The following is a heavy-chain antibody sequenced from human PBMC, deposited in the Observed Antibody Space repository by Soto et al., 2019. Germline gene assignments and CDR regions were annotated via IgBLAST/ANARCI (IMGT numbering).Heavy chain of an antibody. CDR1: GGCFGSSA. V-gene: IGHV1-69*13. Sequence: GAPVKVSCKACGGCFGSSAISWVRQAPAQGLEWMGEIIPVFDKANYAQNFQGRLTITADEPTGTVFMQLSSLRSEDTAVYFCARLRRDWGDSFDLWGLGTLVTVSS. J-gene: IGHJ3*01. D-gene: IGHD3-16*01. CDR3: ARLRRDWGDSFDL. CDR2: IIPVFDKA.